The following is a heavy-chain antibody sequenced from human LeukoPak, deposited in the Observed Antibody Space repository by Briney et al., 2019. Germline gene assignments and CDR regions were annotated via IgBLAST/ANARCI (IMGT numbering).Heavy chain of an antibody. Sequence: PGGSLRLSCAASGFTFTSYSMNWVRQAPGKGLEWVLYISSSGSTIYYADSVKGRFTISRDNAKNMLYLQMNSLRPEDAAVYYCARGFGGNSWFDPWGQGTLVTVSS. CDR2: ISSSGSTI. D-gene: IGHD4-23*01. CDR1: GFTFTSYS. CDR3: ARGFGGNSWFDP. J-gene: IGHJ5*02. V-gene: IGHV3-48*04.